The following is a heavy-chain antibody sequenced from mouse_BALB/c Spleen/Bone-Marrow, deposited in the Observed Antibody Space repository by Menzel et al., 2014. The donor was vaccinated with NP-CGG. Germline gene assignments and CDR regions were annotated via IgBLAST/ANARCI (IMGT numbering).Heavy chain of an antibody. CDR3: ARGDYGGFAY. D-gene: IGHD2-4*01. CDR2: INPANGNT. CDR1: GFNIKDTY. Sequence: VQLQQSGAELVKPGASVKLSCTASGFNIKDTYMHWVKQRPEQGLEWIGRINPANGNTKYDPKFQGKATITADTSSNTAYLQLSSLTSGDTAVYYCARGDYGGFAYWGQGTLVTVSA. V-gene: IGHV14-3*02. J-gene: IGHJ3*01.